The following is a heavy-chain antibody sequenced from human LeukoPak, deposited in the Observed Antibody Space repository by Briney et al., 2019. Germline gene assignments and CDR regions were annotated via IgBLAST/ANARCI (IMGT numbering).Heavy chain of an antibody. D-gene: IGHD3-22*01. Sequence: NPGGPLRLSCAASGFTFSSYSMNWVRQAPGKGLEWVSSISSSSSYIYYADSVKGRFTISRDNAKNSLYLQMNSLRAEDTAVYYCARTSYYYDSSGHIDAFDIWGQGTMVTVSS. CDR3: ARTSYYYDSSGHIDAFDI. CDR2: ISSSSSYI. CDR1: GFTFSSYS. V-gene: IGHV3-21*01. J-gene: IGHJ3*02.